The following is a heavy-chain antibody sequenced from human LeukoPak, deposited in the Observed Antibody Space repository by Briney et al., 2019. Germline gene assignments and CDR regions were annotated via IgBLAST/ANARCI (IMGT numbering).Heavy chain of an antibody. CDR3: ARVDGPTVTTMFFDS. CDR2: ISPGSSTI. V-gene: IGHV3-48*01. Sequence: PGGSLRLSCAVSGFTFSRHGMICVRQPPRKGLEWLSYISPGSSTIYYADSVRDRFPISRDDAKNSLYLQMNSLRAKDTAVYYCARVDGPTVTTMFFDSWGPGTLVTVSS. CDR1: GFTFSRHG. D-gene: IGHD4-17*01. J-gene: IGHJ4*02.